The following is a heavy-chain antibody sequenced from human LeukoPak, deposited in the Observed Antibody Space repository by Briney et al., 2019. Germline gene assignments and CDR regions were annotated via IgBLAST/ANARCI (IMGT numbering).Heavy chain of an antibody. CDR1: GGSISSSSYY. D-gene: IGHD3-10*01. V-gene: IGHV4-39*01. J-gene: IGHJ4*02. CDR2: IYYSGST. Sequence: SETLSLTCTVSGGSISSSSYYWGWIRQPPGKGLEWIGSIYYSGSTYYNPSLKSRVTISVDTSKNQFSLKLSSVTAADTAVYYCAGGELLWFGETKGSDYWGQGTLVTVSS. CDR3: AGGELLWFGETKGSDY.